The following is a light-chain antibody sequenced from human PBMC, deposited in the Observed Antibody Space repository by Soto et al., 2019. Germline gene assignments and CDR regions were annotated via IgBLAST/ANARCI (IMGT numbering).Light chain of an antibody. V-gene: IGKV3-20*01. CDR1: QSVSSNY. J-gene: IGKJ1*01. CDR3: QQYGRSPAT. Sequence: EMVLTQSPGTPSLSPGERATLSCRASQSVSSNYLAWYQQKPGQAPRLLISGASSTASGIPDRFSGSGSGTDFTLTIGRLEPEVFAVYYCQQYGRSPATFGQGTKVEIK. CDR2: GAS.